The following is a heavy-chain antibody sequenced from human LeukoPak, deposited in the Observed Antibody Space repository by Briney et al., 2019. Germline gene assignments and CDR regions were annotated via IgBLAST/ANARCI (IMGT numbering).Heavy chain of an antibody. CDR3: ARDLSGYYYDSSGYYY. J-gene: IGHJ4*02. CDR1: GYTFTGYY. CDR2: INPNSGGT. D-gene: IGHD3-22*01. Sequence: ASVKVSCKASGYTFTGYYMHWVRQAPGQGLEWMGRINPNSGGTNYAQKFQGRVTMTRDTSISTAYMELSRLRSDDTAVYYCARDLSGYYYDSSGYYYWGQGTLVTVS. V-gene: IGHV1-2*06.